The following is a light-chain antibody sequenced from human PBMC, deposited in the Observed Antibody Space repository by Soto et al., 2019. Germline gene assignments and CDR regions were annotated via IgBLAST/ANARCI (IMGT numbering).Light chain of an antibody. Sequence: SWMNQSPTLLSSSRGDRVTTTXRMSDGISRYLSWYQQKQGXAPEXXXYAXSTLQSGVPSRFSGSGSGTDFTRTISCLQSEDFATYYCQQYYSFPITFGQGTRLEIK. CDR1: DGISRY. CDR3: QQYYSFPIT. J-gene: IGKJ5*01. CDR2: AXS. V-gene: IGKV1D-8*01.